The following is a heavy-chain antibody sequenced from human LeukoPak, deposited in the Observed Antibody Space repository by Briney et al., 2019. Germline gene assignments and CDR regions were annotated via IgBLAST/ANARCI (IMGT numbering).Heavy chain of an antibody. CDR2: ISGSGATT. CDR3: AKDYAYYYCSASGGFDY. CDR1: GFTFSSYA. V-gene: IGHV3-23*01. J-gene: IGHJ4*02. Sequence: PGGSLRLSCAASGFTFSSYAMSWVRQAPGKGLEWVSAISGSGATTYYADSVKGRFTISRDKSNNTLYLQMNSLRAEDTAVYYCAKDYAYYYCSASGGFDYWGQGTLVTVSS. D-gene: IGHD3-10*01.